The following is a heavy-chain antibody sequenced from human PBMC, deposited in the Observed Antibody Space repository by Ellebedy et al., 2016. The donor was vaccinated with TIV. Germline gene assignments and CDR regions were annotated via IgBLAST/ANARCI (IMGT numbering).Heavy chain of an antibody. CDR3: ATDLRGITMVRRNWFDP. Sequence: ASVKVSCXTSGYTFTDFYMHWVRQAPGQGLEWMGLINPNSGGTNFAQKLQGRVTMTTDTSTDTAYMELSSLRSEDTAVYYCATDLRGITMVRRNWFDPWGQGTLVTVSS. CDR1: GYTFTDFY. J-gene: IGHJ5*02. D-gene: IGHD3-10*01. CDR2: INPNSGGT. V-gene: IGHV1-2*02.